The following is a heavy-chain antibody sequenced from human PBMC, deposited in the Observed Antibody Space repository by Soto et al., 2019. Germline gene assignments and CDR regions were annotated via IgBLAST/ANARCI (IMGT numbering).Heavy chain of an antibody. D-gene: IGHD6-13*01. CDR3: ARESIAAAVTDDAFDI. Sequence: SPTLSLTCAISGDSVSSNSAAWNWIRQSPSRGLEWLGRTYYRSKWYKDYAVSGKSRITINPDTSKNQFDLQLNSVTPEDTAVYYCARESIAAAVTDDAFDIWGQGTMVTVSS. V-gene: IGHV6-1*01. CDR1: GDSVSSNSAA. CDR2: TYYRSKWYK. J-gene: IGHJ3*02.